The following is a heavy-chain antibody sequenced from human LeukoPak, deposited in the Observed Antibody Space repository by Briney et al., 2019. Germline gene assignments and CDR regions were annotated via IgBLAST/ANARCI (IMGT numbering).Heavy chain of an antibody. V-gene: IGHV3-30*18. CDR2: ISYDGSNK. J-gene: IGHJ4*02. Sequence: GGSLRLSCAASGFTFSSYGMHWVRQAPGKGLEWVAVISYDGSNKYYADSVKGRFTISRDNSKNTLYLQMNSLRAEDTAVYYCAKDPAVVPAAPSTANDYWGQGTLVTVSS. CDR1: GFTFSSYG. D-gene: IGHD2-2*01. CDR3: AKDPAVVPAAPSTANDY.